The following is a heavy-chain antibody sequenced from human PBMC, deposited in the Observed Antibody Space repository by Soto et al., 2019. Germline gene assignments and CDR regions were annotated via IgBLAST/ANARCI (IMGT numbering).Heavy chain of an antibody. CDR1: GGYVTNSSYY. V-gene: IGHV4-39*01. CDR3: VSQRTTVPTQAYFDY. J-gene: IGHJ4*02. D-gene: IGHD4-17*01. CDR2: VYYRGRS. Sequence: SVTQSLTCTVSGGYVTNSSYYWGWIRQSPGKGLEWIGSVYYRGRSYSKSSVKSRVTISVDTSKNRFSLSLNSVTASDTAVYFCVSQRTTVPTQAYFDYWGPGALVTVSS.